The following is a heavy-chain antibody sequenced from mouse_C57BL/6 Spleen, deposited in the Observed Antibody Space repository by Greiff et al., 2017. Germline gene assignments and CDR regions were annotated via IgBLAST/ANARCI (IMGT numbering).Heavy chain of an antibody. J-gene: IGHJ4*01. D-gene: IGHD1-1*01. V-gene: IGHV5-17*01. CDR3: ARNYYYGSSLYAMDY. CDR1: GFTFSDYG. CDR2: ISSGSSTI. Sequence: DVMLVESGGGLVKPGGSLKLSCAASGFTFSDYGMHWVHQAPEKGLEWVAYISSGSSTIYYADTVKGRFTISRDNAKNTLFLQMTSLRSEDTAMYYCARNYYYGSSLYAMDYWGQGTSVTVSS.